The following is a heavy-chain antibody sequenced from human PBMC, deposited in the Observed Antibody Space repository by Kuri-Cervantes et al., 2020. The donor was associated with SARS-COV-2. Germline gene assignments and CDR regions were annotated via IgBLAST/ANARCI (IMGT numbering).Heavy chain of an antibody. J-gene: IGHJ5*02. CDR1: GGSISSYY. V-gene: IGHV4-59*08. CDR2: IYYSGST. CDR3: ARPSQARTGWFDP. Sequence: GSLRLSCTVSGGSISSYYWSWIRQPPGKGLEWIGYIYYSGSTNYNPSLKSRVTISVDTSKNQFSLKLSSVTAADTAVYYCARPSQARTGWFDPWGQGTLVTVSS.